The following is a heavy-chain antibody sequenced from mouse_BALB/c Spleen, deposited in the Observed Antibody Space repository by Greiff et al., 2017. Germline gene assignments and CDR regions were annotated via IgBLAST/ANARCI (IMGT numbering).Heavy chain of an antibody. CDR1: GFNIKDTY. J-gene: IGHJ3*01. D-gene: IGHD2-2*01. V-gene: IGHV14-3*02. CDR2: IDPANGNT. Sequence: VQLQQSGAELVKPGASVKLSCTASGFNIKDTYMHWVKQRPEQGLEWIGRIDPANGNTKYDPKFQGKATITADTSSNTAYLQLRSLTSEDTAVYYCARQSYYGYDDGYWSQGTLVTVSA. CDR3: ARQSYYGYDDGY.